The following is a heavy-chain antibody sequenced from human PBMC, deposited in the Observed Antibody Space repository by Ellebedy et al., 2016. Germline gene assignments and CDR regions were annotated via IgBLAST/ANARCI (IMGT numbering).Heavy chain of an antibody. J-gene: IGHJ6*02. CDR2: IYYTGIT. CDR3: ARHDPVPTLRHGLGV. CDR1: GGSISSYY. V-gene: IGHV4-59*08. D-gene: IGHD5-12*01. Sequence: SETLSLTCTVSGGSISSYYWSWIRQPPGKGLEWIGYIYYTGITNYNPSLKSRIIISVDTSKNQFSLKLSSVTAADTAVYYCARHDPVPTLRHGLGVWGQGTTVSVSS.